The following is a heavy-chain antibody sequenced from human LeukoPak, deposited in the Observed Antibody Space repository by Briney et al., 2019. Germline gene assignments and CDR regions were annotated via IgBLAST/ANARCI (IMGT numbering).Heavy chain of an antibody. CDR2: IYPGDSDS. J-gene: IGHJ4*02. CDR3: AKGVGTQTPYYFDY. D-gene: IGHD4-23*01. Sequence: GESLKISCKGSGYSFTNYWIGWVRQMPGKGLEWMGIIYPGDSDSRYSPSFQGQVTISADKSISTAYLQWSSLRASDTAMYYCAKGVGTQTPYYFDYWGQGTLSPSPQ. CDR1: GYSFTNYW. V-gene: IGHV5-51*01.